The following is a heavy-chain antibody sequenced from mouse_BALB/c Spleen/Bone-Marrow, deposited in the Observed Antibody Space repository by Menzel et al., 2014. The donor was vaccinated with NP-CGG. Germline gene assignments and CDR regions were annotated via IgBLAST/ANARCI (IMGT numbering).Heavy chain of an antibody. CDR1: GYTFTNYY. J-gene: IGHJ3*01. Sequence: QVQLQQSGAELVKPGASVKLSCKASGYTFTNYYMYWVKQRPRQGLEWIGEINPSNGGPNFNEKFKSKATLTVDKSSSTAYMQLSSLTSEDSAVYYCTRARPGGFAYWGQGTLVTVSA. D-gene: IGHD4-1*01. V-gene: IGHV1S81*02. CDR2: INPSNGGP. CDR3: TRARPGGFAY.